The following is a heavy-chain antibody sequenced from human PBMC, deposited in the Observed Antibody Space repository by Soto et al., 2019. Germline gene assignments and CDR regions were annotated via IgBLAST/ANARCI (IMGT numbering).Heavy chain of an antibody. V-gene: IGHV1-2*04. D-gene: IGHD3-22*01. J-gene: IGHJ3*02. CDR2: INPNSCGT. Sequence: ASVKVSCKASGYTFTGYYMHWVRQAPGQGLEWIGWINPNSCGTNYAQKFQGWVTMTRDTSISTAYMELSRLRSDDCAADYCVRTPEVNDAFDIWGQGTMVTVSS. CDR1: GYTFTGYY. CDR3: VRTPEVNDAFDI.